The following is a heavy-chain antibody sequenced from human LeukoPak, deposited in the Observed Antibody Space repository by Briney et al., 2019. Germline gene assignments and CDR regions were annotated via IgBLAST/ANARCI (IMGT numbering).Heavy chain of an antibody. J-gene: IGHJ4*02. CDR2: ITTDGGTT. CDR3: ARPLSGTTDFDY. CDR1: GFTFSSYA. D-gene: IGHD1-20*01. V-gene: IGHV3-64D*09. Sequence: GGSLRLSCSASGFTFSSYAMHWVRQAPGKGLDYVSTITTDGGTTYYADSMKGRFTISRDNSKNTLYLQMSSLRPEDTAVYYCARPLSGTTDFDYWGQGTLATVSS.